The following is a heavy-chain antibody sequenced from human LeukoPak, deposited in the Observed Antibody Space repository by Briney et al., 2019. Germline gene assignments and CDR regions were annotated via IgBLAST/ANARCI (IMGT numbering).Heavy chain of an antibody. J-gene: IGHJ3*02. CDR2: INYSGST. CDR3: ARYQYYYDSSGYYSDAFDI. Sequence: SETLSLTCAVYGGSFSGYYWSWIRQPPGKGLEWIGEINYSGSTNYNPSLKSRVTISVDTSKNQFSLKLSSVTAADTAVYYCARYQYYYDSSGYYSDAFDIWGQGTMVTVSS. CDR1: GGSFSGYY. D-gene: IGHD3-22*01. V-gene: IGHV4-34*01.